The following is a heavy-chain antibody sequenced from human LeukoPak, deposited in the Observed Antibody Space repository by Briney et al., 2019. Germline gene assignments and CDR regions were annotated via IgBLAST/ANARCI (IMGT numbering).Heavy chain of an antibody. V-gene: IGHV3-23*01. CDR2: ISGSGGST. CDR1: GFTFSSYG. CDR3: AKALNSKWLPYYFDY. D-gene: IGHD6-19*01. J-gene: IGHJ4*02. Sequence: PGGSLRLSCATSGFTFSSYGMHWVRQAPGKGLELVSAISGSGGSTYYADSVKGRFTISRDNSKNTLYLQMNSLRAEDTAVYYCAKALNSKWLPYYFDYWGQGTLVTVSS.